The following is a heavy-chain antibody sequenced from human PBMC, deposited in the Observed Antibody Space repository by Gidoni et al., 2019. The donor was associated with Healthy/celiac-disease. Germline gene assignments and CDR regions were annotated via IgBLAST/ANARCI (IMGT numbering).Heavy chain of an antibody. J-gene: IGHJ4*02. Sequence: EVQLLESGGGLVQPGGSLRLSCSASGFTFSSYAMSWVLQAPGKGLDWVSAISGSGGSTYYADSVKGRFTISRDNSKNTLYLQMNSLRAEDTAVYYCAKDLRRGYGPLLDYWGQGTLVTVSS. CDR1: GFTFSSYA. CDR3: AKDLRRGYGPLLDY. V-gene: IGHV3-23*01. D-gene: IGHD5-12*01. CDR2: ISGSGGST.